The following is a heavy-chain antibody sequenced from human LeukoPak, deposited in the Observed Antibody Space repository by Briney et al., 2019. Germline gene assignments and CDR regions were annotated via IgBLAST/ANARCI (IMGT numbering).Heavy chain of an antibody. CDR1: GGSISDYH. V-gene: IGHV4-59*01. D-gene: IGHD1-1*01. Sequence: SETLSLTCTVSGGSISDYHWTWIRKPPGKALEYLGYIHNRGTTYYNPSLKSRVTISADTSKKQFSLKLTSLTAADTAVYYCARGAGGYRFDPWGQGTLVTVSS. CDR3: ARGAGGYRFDP. J-gene: IGHJ5*02. CDR2: IHNRGTT.